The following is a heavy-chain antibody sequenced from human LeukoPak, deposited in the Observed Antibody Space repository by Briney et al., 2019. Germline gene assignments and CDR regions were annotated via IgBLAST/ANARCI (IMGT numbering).Heavy chain of an antibody. CDR2: LYGAGST. CDR3: ARGGTPGFSTGRIDY. Sequence: PGGSLRLSSAAAGFNVSSNYMRWVRQAPGKGLEWVSVLYGAGSTYYADSVKGRFTISRHDSQNTLFLQMNSLRAEDTAVYYCARGGTPGFSTGRIDYWGQGTLVTVSS. J-gene: IGHJ4*02. V-gene: IGHV3-53*04. D-gene: IGHD6-19*01. CDR1: GFNVSSNY.